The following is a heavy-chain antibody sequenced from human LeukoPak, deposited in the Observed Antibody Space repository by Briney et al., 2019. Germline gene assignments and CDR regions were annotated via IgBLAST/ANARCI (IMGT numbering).Heavy chain of an antibody. J-gene: IGHJ4*02. CDR2: IKQDGSEK. CDR1: EFTFSSYW. CDR3: ARGDYGDY. V-gene: IGHV3-7*01. Sequence: GGSLRLSCAASEFTFSSYWMSWVRQAPGKGLEWVANIKQDGSEKYYVDSVKGRFTISRDNAKNSLYLQMNSLRAEDTAVYYCARGDYGDYWGQGTLVTVSS.